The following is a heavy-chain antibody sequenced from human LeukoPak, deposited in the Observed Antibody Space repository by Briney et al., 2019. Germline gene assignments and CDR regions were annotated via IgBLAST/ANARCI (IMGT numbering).Heavy chain of an antibody. CDR2: INPNSGGT. J-gene: IGHJ4*02. Sequence: ASVKVSCKASGYTFTGYYMHWVRQAPGQGLEWMGWINPNSGGTNYAQKFQGRVTMTRDTSISTAYMELSRLRSDDTAVYYCARLNSRYSSYLQVNFDYWGQGTLVTVSS. CDR1: GYTFTGYY. V-gene: IGHV1-2*02. D-gene: IGHD6-19*01. CDR3: ARLNSRYSSYLQVNFDY.